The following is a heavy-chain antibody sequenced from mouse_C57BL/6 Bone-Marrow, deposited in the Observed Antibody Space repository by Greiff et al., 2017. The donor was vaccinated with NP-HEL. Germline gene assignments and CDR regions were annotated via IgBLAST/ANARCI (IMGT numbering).Heavy chain of an antibody. CDR2: IDPSDSYT. CDR1: GYTFTSYW. Sequence: QVQLQQPGAELVKPGASVKLSCKASGYTFTSYWMQWVKQRPGQGLEWIGEIDPSDSYTNYNQKFKGKATLTVDTSSSTAYMQLSSLTSEDSAAYYCARRRTGAWYFDVWGTGTTVTVSS. J-gene: IGHJ1*03. V-gene: IGHV1-50*01. CDR3: ARRRTGAWYFDV.